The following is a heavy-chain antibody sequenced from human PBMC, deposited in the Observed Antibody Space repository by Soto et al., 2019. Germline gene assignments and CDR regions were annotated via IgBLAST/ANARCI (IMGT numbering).Heavy chain of an antibody. D-gene: IGHD6-13*01. J-gene: IGHJ4*02. V-gene: IGHV3-23*01. Sequence: EVHLLESGGVLVQPGESLRLSCATSGFTFTNCVMTWVRQPPGKRLEWVSVITTNGHTDYADSVKGRFTISRDNPKNTVYLQMNSLRAEDTAIYYCAKGLLNGRWYAADWGQGTLVTVSS. CDR1: GFTFTNCV. CDR3: AKGLLNGRWYAAD. CDR2: ITTNGHT.